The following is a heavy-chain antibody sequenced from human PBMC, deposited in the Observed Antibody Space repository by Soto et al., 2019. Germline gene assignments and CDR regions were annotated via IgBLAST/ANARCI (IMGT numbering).Heavy chain of an antibody. J-gene: IGHJ4*02. CDR2: IWYDGSNK. CDR1: GFTFSSYG. CDR3: ARWGQDDYIWGSYRVFDY. V-gene: IGHV3-33*01. D-gene: IGHD3-16*02. Sequence: QVQLVESGGGVVQPGRSLRLSCAASGFTFSSYGMHWVRQAPGKGLEWVAVIWYDGSNKYYADSVKGRFTISRDNSKNTLYLQMNSLRAEDTAVYYCARWGQDDYIWGSYRVFDYWGQGTLVTVSS.